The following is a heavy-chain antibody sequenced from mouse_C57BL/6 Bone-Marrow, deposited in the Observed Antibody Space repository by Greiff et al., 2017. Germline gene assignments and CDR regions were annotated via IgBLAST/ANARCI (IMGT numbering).Heavy chain of an antibody. CDR1: GYTFTSYG. CDR2: IYPRSGNT. V-gene: IGHV1-81*01. CDR3: ARVGNYNYYATDY. J-gene: IGHJ4*01. Sequence: QVQLQQSGAELARPGASVKLSCKASGYTFTSYGISWVKQRTGQGLEWIGEIYPRSGNTYYNEKFKGKATLTADKSSSTAYMELRSLTSEDSAVXFCARVGNYNYYATDYWGQGTSVTVAS. D-gene: IGHD2-1*01.